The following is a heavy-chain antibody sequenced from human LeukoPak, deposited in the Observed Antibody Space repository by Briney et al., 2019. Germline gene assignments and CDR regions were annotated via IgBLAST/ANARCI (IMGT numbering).Heavy chain of an antibody. CDR2: MYYSGST. J-gene: IGHJ6*02. Sequence: SETLSLTCTVSGGSISSYYCSWIRQPPGKGLEWIGYMYYSGSTNYNPSLKSRVTISVDMSKNQFSLKLSSVTAADTAVYYCARQGTFTYGMDVWGQGTTVTVS. D-gene: IGHD3-3*02. CDR1: GGSISSYY. CDR3: ARQGTFTYGMDV. V-gene: IGHV4-59*08.